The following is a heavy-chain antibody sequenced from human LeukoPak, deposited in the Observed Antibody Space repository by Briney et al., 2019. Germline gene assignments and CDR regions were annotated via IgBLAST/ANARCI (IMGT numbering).Heavy chain of an antibody. CDR3: ARSNYDFWSGFGDY. CDR1: GYTFTGYY. J-gene: IGHJ4*02. V-gene: IGHV1-2*02. Sequence: ASVKVSCKASGYTFTGYYMHWVRQAPRQGLEWMGWINPNSGGTNYAQKFQGRVTMTRDTSISTAYMELSRLRSDDTAVYYCARSNYDFWSGFGDYWGQGTLVTVSS. D-gene: IGHD3-3*01. CDR2: INPNSGGT.